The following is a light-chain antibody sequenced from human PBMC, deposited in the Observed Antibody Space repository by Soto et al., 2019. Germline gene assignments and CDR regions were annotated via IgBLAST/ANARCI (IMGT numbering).Light chain of an antibody. CDR2: GAS. J-gene: IGKJ2*01. CDR1: QSVSSSY. CDR3: QQYGSSPLYT. Sequence: EIVLTQSPGTLSLSPGERATLSCRASQSVSSSYLAWYQPKPGQAPRLLIYGASSRAAGIPDRFSGSWSGTDFTLTISRLEPEDFAVSYCQQYGSSPLYTFGQGTKLEIK. V-gene: IGKV3-20*01.